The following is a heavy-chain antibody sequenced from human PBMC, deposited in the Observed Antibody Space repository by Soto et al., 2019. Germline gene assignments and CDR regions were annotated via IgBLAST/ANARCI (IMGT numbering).Heavy chain of an antibody. Sequence: SETLSLTCTVSGGSISSYYWSWIRQPPGKGLEWIGYIYYSGSTNYNPSLKSRVTISVDTSKNQFSLKLSSVTAADTAVYYCARARVVPPPSYYGMDVWGQGTTVTVSS. CDR2: IYYSGST. J-gene: IGHJ6*02. CDR3: ARARVVPPPSYYGMDV. V-gene: IGHV4-59*01. D-gene: IGHD2-15*01. CDR1: GGSISSYY.